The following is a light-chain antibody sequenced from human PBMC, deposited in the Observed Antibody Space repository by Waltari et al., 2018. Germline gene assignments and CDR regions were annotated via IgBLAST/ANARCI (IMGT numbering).Light chain of an antibody. Sequence: QSALSQHRSVCGSPGKSVTISCTGIRNSVGGSKYVFWYQQHPGKAPKLMIYDVSQRPSGVPVLFSGSKSGNTASLTISGLQAEDEADYYCCSYAGSPSWVFGAGTKLTVL. J-gene: IGLJ3*02. CDR1: RNSVGGSKY. V-gene: IGLV2-11*01. CDR2: DVS. CDR3: CSYAGSPSWV.